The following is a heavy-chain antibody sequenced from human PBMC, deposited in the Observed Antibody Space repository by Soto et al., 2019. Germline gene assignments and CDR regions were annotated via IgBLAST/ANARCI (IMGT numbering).Heavy chain of an antibody. V-gene: IGHV3-21*01. CDR2: ISSSSSYI. CDR1: GFTFSSYS. J-gene: IGHJ3*02. D-gene: IGHD6-13*01. CDR3: ARDSSSWSDDAFEI. Sequence: EVQLVESGGGLVKPRGSLRLSCAASGFTFSSYSMNWVRQAPGKGLEWVSSISSSSSYIYYADSVKGRFTISRDNAKNSLYLQMNGLRAEDTAVYYCARDSSSWSDDAFEIWGQGTMVTVSS.